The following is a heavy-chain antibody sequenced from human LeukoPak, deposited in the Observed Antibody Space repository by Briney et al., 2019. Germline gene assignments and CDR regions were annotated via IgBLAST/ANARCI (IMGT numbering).Heavy chain of an antibody. Sequence: GGSLRLSCAASGFTFSSYAMNWVRQAPGKGLEWVSVISGTGGSTYYADSVKGRFTISRDNSKNTLYLQMNSLRAEDTAVYYCAKDFGYCSSTSCSDVFDIWGQGTMVTVSS. D-gene: IGHD2-2*01. CDR1: GFTFSSYA. CDR3: AKDFGYCSSTSCSDVFDI. CDR2: ISGTGGST. V-gene: IGHV3-23*01. J-gene: IGHJ3*02.